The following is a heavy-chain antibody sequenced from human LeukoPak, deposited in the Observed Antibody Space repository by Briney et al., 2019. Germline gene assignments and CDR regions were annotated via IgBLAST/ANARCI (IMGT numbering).Heavy chain of an antibody. CDR3: ARARYDSSGYYYRSPYYFDY. CDR1: GGSISSGDYY. D-gene: IGHD3-22*01. Sequence: SETLSPTCTVSGGSISSGDYYWSWIRQPPGKGLEWIGYIYYSGSTYYNPSLKSRVTISVDTSKNQFSLKLSSVTAADTAVYYCARARYDSSGYYYRSPYYFDYWGQGTLVTVSS. CDR2: IYYSGST. V-gene: IGHV4-30-4*01. J-gene: IGHJ4*02.